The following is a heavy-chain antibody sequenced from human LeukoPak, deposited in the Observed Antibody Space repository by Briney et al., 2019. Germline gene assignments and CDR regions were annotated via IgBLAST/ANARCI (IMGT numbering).Heavy chain of an antibody. D-gene: IGHD4-17*01. V-gene: IGHV1-69*13. CDR1: GYTFTSYG. J-gene: IGHJ6*04. CDR3: ARGLRSYYYYGMDV. CDR2: IIPIFGTA. Sequence: SVKVSCKASGYTFTSYGISWVRQAPGQGLEWMGGIIPIFGTANYAQKFQGRVTITADESTSTAYMELSSLRSEDTAVYYCARGLRSYYYYGMDVWGKGTTVTVSS.